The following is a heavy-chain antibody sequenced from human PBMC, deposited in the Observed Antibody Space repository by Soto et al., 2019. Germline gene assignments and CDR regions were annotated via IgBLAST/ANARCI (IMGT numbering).Heavy chain of an antibody. CDR2: FDPEDGET. D-gene: IGHD3-3*01. CDR3: ARSTIFGVFSQNNDYMDV. V-gene: IGHV1-24*01. J-gene: IGHJ6*03. Sequence: ASVKVSCKVSGYTLTELSMHWVRQAPGKGLEWMGGFDPEDGETIYAQKFQGRATMTEDTSTDTAYMELSSLRSEDTAVYYCARSTIFGVFSQNNDYMDVWGKGTTVTVSS. CDR1: GYTLTELS.